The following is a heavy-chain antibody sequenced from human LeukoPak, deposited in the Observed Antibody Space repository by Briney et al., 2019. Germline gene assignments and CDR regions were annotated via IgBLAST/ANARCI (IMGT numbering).Heavy chain of an antibody. CDR2: MNPNSGNT. Sequence: ASVKVSCKASGYTFTSYDINWVRQATGQGLEWMGWMNPNSGNTGYAQKFQGRVTMTRNTSISTAYMELSSLRSEDTAVYYCAREWQQLPYNWFDPWGQGTLVTVSS. CDR3: AREWQQLPYNWFDP. J-gene: IGHJ5*02. CDR1: GYTFTSYD. D-gene: IGHD6-13*01. V-gene: IGHV1-8*01.